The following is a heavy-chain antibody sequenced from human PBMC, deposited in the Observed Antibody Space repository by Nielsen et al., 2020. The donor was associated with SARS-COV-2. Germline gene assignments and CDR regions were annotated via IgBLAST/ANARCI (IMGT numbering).Heavy chain of an antibody. CDR2: IYYSGST. V-gene: IGHV4-39*01. CDR1: GGSISSSSYY. J-gene: IGHJ5*02. D-gene: IGHD2-2*01. Sequence: SETLSLTCTVSGGSISSSSYYWGWIRQPPGKGLEWIGSIYYSGSTYYNPSLKSRVTISVDTSKNQFSLKLSSVTAADTAVYYCARTSSTSCCNWFDPWGQGTLVTVS. CDR3: ARTSSTSCCNWFDP.